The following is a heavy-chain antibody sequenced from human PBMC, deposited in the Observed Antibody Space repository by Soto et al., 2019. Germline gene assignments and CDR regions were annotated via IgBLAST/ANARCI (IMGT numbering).Heavy chain of an antibody. CDR1: GFTFSSYS. CDR2: ISSSSSYI. Sequence: EVPLVESGGGLVKPGGSLRLSCAASGFTFSSYSMNWVRQAPGKGLEWVSSISSSSSYIYYADSVKGRFTISRDNAKNSLYLQMNSLRAEDTAVYYCARDKDSSADWFDPWGQGTLVTVSS. V-gene: IGHV3-21*01. D-gene: IGHD6-19*01. J-gene: IGHJ5*02. CDR3: ARDKDSSADWFDP.